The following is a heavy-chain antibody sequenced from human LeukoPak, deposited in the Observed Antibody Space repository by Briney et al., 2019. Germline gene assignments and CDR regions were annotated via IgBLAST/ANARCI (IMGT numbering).Heavy chain of an antibody. V-gene: IGHV3-33*03. CDR1: GFTFSSYG. CDR3: ARYYYYYYGMDV. Sequence: GGSLRLSCAASGFTFSSYGMHWVRQAPGKGLEWVAVIWYDGSNKYYADSVKGRFTISRDNAKNSLYLQMNSLRAEDTAVYYCARYYYYYYGMDVWGQGTTVTVSS. CDR2: IWYDGSNK. J-gene: IGHJ6*02.